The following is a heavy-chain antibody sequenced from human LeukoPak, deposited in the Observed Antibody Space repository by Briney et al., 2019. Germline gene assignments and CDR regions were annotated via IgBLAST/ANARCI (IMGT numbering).Heavy chain of an antibody. D-gene: IGHD2-21*02. Sequence: SETLSLTCTVSGGSISSYYWSWIRQPPGKGLEWIGYIYYSGSTYYNPSLKSRVTISVDTSKNQFSLKLSSVTAADTAVYYCAREAYCGGDCSPHFDYWGQGTLVTVSS. V-gene: IGHV4-59*01. CDR1: GGSISSYY. J-gene: IGHJ4*02. CDR2: IYYSGST. CDR3: AREAYCGGDCSPHFDY.